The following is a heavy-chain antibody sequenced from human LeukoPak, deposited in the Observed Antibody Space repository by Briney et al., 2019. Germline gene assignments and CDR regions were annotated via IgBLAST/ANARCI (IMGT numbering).Heavy chain of an antibody. CDR3: ARGDSVYYDSSGPDY. Sequence: NPSETLSLTCTVSGGSISSSSYYWGWIRQPPGKGLEWIGSIYYSGSTYYNPSLKSRVTISVDTSKNQFSLKLSSVTAADTAVYYCARGDSVYYDSSGPDYWGQGTLVTVSS. CDR2: IYYSGST. D-gene: IGHD3-22*01. J-gene: IGHJ4*02. V-gene: IGHV4-39*07. CDR1: GGSISSSSYY.